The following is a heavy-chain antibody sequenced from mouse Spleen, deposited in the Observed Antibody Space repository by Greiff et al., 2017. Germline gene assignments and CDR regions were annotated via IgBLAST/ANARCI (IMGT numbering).Heavy chain of an antibody. CDR2: INPSSGYT. CDR3: AREEAYYRYSFAY. V-gene: IGHV1-7*01. D-gene: IGHD2-14*01. CDR1: GYTFTSYW. Sequence: VQGVESGAELAKPGASVKLSCKASGYTFTSYWMHWVKQRPGQGLEWIGYINPSSGYTKYNQKFKDKATLTADKSSSTAYMQLSSLTYEDSAVYYCAREEAYYRYSFAYWGQGTLVTVSA. J-gene: IGHJ3*01.